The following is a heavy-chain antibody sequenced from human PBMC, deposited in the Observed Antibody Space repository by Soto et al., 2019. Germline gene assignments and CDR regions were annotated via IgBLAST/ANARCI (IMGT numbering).Heavy chain of an antibody. CDR1: GFTFSTYG. Sequence: PGGSLRLSCEASGFTFSTYGMHWVRQAPGKGLEWVAIIWNDGSNEYYADSVKGRFTISRDNSKNTLYLQLRNLGAEDSAVYFCARDQTDSGGYSDSWGHGTLVTVSS. V-gene: IGHV3-33*01. CDR3: ARDQTDSGGYSDS. CDR2: IWNDGSNE. D-gene: IGHD3-22*01. J-gene: IGHJ4*01.